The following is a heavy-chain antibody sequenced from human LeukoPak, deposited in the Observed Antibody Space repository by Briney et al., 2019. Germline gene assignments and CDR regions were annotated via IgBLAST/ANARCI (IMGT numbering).Heavy chain of an antibody. V-gene: IGHV3-23*01. CDR2: IRGSGDAT. J-gene: IGHJ3*02. D-gene: IGHD3-10*01. CDR1: GFTFSSYA. Sequence: GGSLRLSCAASGFTFSSYAMTWVRQAPGKGLEWVSAIRGSGDATYYADSVKGRFTISRDNAKNSLYLQMNSLRAEDTAVYYCAREGITMVRGAPDAFDIWGQGTMVTVSS. CDR3: AREGITMVRGAPDAFDI.